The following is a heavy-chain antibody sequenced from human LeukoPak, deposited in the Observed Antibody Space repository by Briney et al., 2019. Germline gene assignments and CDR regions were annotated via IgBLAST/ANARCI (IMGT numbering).Heavy chain of an antibody. V-gene: IGHV3-21*01. CDR1: GFTFSRYS. Sequence: KPGGSLRLSCAGSGFTFSRYSMNWFRQAPGKGLERVSSISSRSTNIFYADSVKGRFTISRDNAKNSLYLQMNSLGAEDTAVYYCARDAQRLVPEGYFYYMDVWGKGTTVTVSS. CDR3: ARDAQRLVPEGYFYYMDV. D-gene: IGHD6-19*01. CDR2: ISSRSTNI. J-gene: IGHJ6*03.